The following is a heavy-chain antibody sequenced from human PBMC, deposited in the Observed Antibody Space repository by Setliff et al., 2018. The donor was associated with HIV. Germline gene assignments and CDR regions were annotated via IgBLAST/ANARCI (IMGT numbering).Heavy chain of an antibody. J-gene: IGHJ4*02. Sequence: GGSLRLSCAVSGFTFSNDWMHWVRQAPGKGLEWVAFIRYDGSNKNYGDSVKGRFTISRDNSKNTLYLQMNSLRTEDTAVYYCAKDRARGGWYEDYWGQGTLVTVSS. CDR3: AKDRARGGWYEDY. CDR2: IRYDGSNK. CDR1: GFTFSNDW. V-gene: IGHV3-30*02. D-gene: IGHD6-19*01.